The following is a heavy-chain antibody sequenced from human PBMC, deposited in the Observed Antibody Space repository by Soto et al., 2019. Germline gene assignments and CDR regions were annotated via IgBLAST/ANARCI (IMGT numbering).Heavy chain of an antibody. V-gene: IGHV4-4*07. CDR3: ARLWFGKPPGYLDY. CDR2: IYTSGNS. Sequence: QVQLQESGPGLVKPSETLSLTCSVSGGSIRNYYWNWIRQPAGKGLEWIGRIYTSGNSDYNPSLKSRVTMSADTSKNQLTLRLSSVTAADSAVYYCARLWFGKPPGYLDYCGQGIRVTISS. D-gene: IGHD3-10*01. CDR1: GGSIRNYY. J-gene: IGHJ4*02.